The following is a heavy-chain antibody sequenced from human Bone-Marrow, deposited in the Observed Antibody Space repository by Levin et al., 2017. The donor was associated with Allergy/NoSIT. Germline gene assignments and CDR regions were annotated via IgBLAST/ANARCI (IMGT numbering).Heavy chain of an antibody. Sequence: GGSLRLSCAASGFTFSSYSMNWVRQAPGKGLEWVSYISSSSSTIYYADSVKGRFTISRDNAKNSLYLQMNSLRAEDTAVYYCARDHSRGTRAALSRGISYYYYYGMDVWGQGTTVTVSS. CDR1: GFTFSSYS. CDR3: ARDHSRGTRAALSRGISYYYYYGMDV. D-gene: IGHD1-1*01. CDR2: ISSSSSTI. V-gene: IGHV3-48*04. J-gene: IGHJ6*02.